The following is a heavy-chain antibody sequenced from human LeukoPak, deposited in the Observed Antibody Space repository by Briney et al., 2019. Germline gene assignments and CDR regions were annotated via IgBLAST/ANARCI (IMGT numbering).Heavy chain of an antibody. J-gene: IGHJ4*02. CDR3: ARGPELLWFGDLFDY. D-gene: IGHD3-10*01. Sequence: ASVKVSCKASGGTFSSYAISWVRQAPGQGLEWMGGIIPIFGTANYAQKFQGRVTITADKSTSTAYMELSSLRSEDTAVYYCARGPELLWFGDLFDYWGQGTLVTVSS. V-gene: IGHV1-69*06. CDR2: IIPIFGTA. CDR1: GGTFSSYA.